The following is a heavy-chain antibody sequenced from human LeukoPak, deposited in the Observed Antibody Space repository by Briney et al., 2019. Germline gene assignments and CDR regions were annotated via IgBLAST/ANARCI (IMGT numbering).Heavy chain of an antibody. CDR1: GFTFRNAW. V-gene: IGHV3-15*01. CDR2: SKSKGDGGTI. J-gene: IGHJ3*02. Sequence: GGSLRLSCAASGFTFRNAWMGWVRQAPGKGLEWIGRSKSKGDGGTIDYAAPVKGRFIISRDDSRNRVYLQMNSLRAEDTAVYYCAKGGYDSSGYYHDAFDIWGQGTMVTVSS. D-gene: IGHD3-22*01. CDR3: AKGGYDSSGYYHDAFDI.